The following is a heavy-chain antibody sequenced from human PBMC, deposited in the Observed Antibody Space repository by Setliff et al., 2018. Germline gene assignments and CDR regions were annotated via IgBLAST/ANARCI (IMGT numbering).Heavy chain of an antibody. CDR2: TIPMFGSA. CDR3: AREGVDIRSSTDYRYYMDV. D-gene: IGHD5-12*01. J-gene: IGHJ6*03. CDR1: GGTFRSYG. Sequence: SVKVSCKASGGTFRSYGISWVRQAPGQGLEWMGGTIPMFGSANCAQKFQGRVTIITDEFTGTAYMELSSLRTEDTAVYYCAREGVDIRSSTDYRYYMDVWGKGTTVTVSS. V-gene: IGHV1-69*05.